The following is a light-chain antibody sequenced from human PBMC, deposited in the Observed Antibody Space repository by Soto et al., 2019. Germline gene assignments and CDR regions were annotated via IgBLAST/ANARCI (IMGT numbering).Light chain of an antibody. CDR3: QQYNNWPPLT. CDR1: ETISAN. Sequence: IVMTQSPATLSVSPGERATLSCRASETISANLAWYQQRPGQAPRLLIYGASTRANGIPARFSGSGSGTEFTLTISSLHSADFVVYYCQQYNNWPPLTFGGGTKG. J-gene: IGKJ4*01. CDR2: GAS. V-gene: IGKV3-15*01.